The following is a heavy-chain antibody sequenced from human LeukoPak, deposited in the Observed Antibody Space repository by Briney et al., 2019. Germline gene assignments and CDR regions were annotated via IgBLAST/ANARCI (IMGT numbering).Heavy chain of an antibody. CDR1: GFTFGNYW. CDR2: INNDGST. Sequence: AGGSLRLSCVASGFTFGNYWMHWVRQAPGKALVCISRINNDGSTVYADSVAGRFTISRDNARNTLYLQMNTLRVEDTAVYYCPRDYYGSIDLWGQGTLVTVSS. D-gene: IGHD3-10*01. CDR3: PRDYYGSIDL. V-gene: IGHV3-74*01. J-gene: IGHJ1*01.